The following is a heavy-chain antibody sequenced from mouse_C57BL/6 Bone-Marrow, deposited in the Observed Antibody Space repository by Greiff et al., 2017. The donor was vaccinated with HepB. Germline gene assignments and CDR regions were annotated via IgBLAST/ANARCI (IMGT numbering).Heavy chain of an antibody. CDR2: IYPGGGYT. CDR1: GYTFTNYW. CDR3: ARSITTVRFDY. J-gene: IGHJ2*01. V-gene: IGHV1-63*01. Sequence: VMLQQSGAELVRPGTSVKMSCKASGYTFTNYWIGWAKQRPGHGLEWIGDIYPGGGYTNYNEKFKGKATLTADKSSSTAYMQFSSLTSEDSAIYYCARSITTVRFDYWGQGTTLTVSS. D-gene: IGHD1-1*01.